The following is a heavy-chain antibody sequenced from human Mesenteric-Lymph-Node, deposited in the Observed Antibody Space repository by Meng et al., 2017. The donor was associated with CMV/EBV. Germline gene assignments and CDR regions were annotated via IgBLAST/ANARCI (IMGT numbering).Heavy chain of an antibody. V-gene: IGHV3-11*04. D-gene: IGHD3-22*01. Sequence: GESLKISCAASGFTFSDYYMSWIRQAPGKGLEWVSYISSSGSTIYYADSVKGRFTISRDNAKNSLYLQMNSLRAEDTAVYYYARVTRYYYDSSGYFDYWGQGTLVTVSS. J-gene: IGHJ4*02. CDR2: ISSSGSTI. CDR3: ARVTRYYYDSSGYFDY. CDR1: GFTFSDYY.